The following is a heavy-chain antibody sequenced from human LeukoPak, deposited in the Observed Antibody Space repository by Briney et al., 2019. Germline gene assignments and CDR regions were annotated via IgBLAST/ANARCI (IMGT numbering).Heavy chain of an antibody. CDR2: MSPNSGNT. D-gene: IGHD3-10*01. J-gene: IGHJ4*02. CDR3: ARGGKLWFGEFPDY. V-gene: IGHV1-8*01. Sequence: GASVKVSCKASGYTFTSYDINWVRQATGQGLEWMGWMSPNSGNTGYAQKFQGRVTMTRNTSISTAYMELSSLRSEDTAVYYCARGGKLWFGEFPDYWGQGTLVTVSS. CDR1: GYTFTSYD.